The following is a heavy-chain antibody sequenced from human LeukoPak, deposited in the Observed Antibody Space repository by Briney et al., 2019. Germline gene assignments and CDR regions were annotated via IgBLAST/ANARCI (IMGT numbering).Heavy chain of an antibody. CDR1: GYTFSTYG. Sequence: ASVTLSCTASGYTFSTYGITWVRQAPGQGLEWMGWISAVNGNTNYAQKRQGRVTMTTDTSTSTAYMEVRSLRPDDTAVYYCARVTYYYDRRGYYIEPAPPDYWGQGTLFTVSS. D-gene: IGHD3-22*01. CDR2: ISAVNGNT. CDR3: ARVTYYYDRRGYYIEPAPPDY. V-gene: IGHV1-18*01. J-gene: IGHJ4*02.